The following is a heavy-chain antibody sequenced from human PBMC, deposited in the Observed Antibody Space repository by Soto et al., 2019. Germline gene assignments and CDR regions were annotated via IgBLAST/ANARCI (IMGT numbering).Heavy chain of an antibody. CDR1: GFTFSTYS. J-gene: IGHJ4*02. Sequence: GGSLRLSCAASGFTFSTYSMNWVRQAPGKGLEWVSSISSSSSYIYYADSVKGRFTISRENAKNSLYLQMNSLRAEDTAVYYCARDLKIAVAGTIDYWGQGTLVTVSS. CDR2: ISSSSSYI. V-gene: IGHV3-21*01. CDR3: ARDLKIAVAGTIDY. D-gene: IGHD6-19*01.